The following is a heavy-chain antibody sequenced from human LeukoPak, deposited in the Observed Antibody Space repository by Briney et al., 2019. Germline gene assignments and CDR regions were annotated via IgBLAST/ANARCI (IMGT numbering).Heavy chain of an antibody. Sequence: GGTLRLSCAASGFTFSDYYMSWIRQAPGKGLEWVSYVSSSGSIISYADSVKGRLTISSDNAKNSLYLQMNSLRAEDAAVYYCAREKGAVFDYWGQGALVTISS. CDR2: VSSSGSII. J-gene: IGHJ4*02. V-gene: IGHV3-11*04. CDR1: GFTFSDYY. CDR3: AREKGAVFDY. D-gene: IGHD4-17*01.